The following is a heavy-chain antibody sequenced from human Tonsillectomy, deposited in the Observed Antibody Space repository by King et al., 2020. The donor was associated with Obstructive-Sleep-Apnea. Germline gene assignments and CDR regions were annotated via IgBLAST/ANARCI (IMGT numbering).Heavy chain of an antibody. CDR3: ARDRVVGATHPF. CDR1: GFTFSSYA. J-gene: IGHJ4*02. Sequence: QLVQSGGGVVQPGRSLRLSCAASGFTFSSYAMHGVRQAPGKGLEWVAIISYDGSNKYYADSVKGRFTISRDNSKNTLYLQMNSLRAEDTAVYYCARDRVVGATHPFWGQGPLVTVSS. CDR2: ISYDGSNK. D-gene: IGHD1-26*01. V-gene: IGHV3-30*04.